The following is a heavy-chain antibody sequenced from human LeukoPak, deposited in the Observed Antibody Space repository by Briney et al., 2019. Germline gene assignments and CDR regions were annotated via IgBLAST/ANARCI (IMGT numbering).Heavy chain of an antibody. J-gene: IGHJ4*02. D-gene: IGHD3-10*01. CDR3: ARDYYGSGGFIDY. CDR1: GYAFTGYY. V-gene: IGHV1-2*02. Sequence: ASVKVSCKASGYAFTGYYMHWVRQAPGQGLEWMGWINPNSGGTNYAQKFQGRVTMTRDTSISTAYMELSRLRSDDTAVYYCARDYYGSGGFIDYWGQGTLVTVSS. CDR2: INPNSGGT.